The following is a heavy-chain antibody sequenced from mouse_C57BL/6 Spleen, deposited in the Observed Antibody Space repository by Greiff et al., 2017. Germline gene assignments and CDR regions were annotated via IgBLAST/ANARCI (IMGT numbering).Heavy chain of an antibody. Sequence: VQLQQSGAELVRPGASVTLSCKASGYTFTDYEMHWVKQTPVHGLEWIGAIDPETGGTAYNQKFKGKAILTADKSSSTAYMELRSLTSEDSAVYYCTDDYDKGWAMDYWGQGTSVTVPS. D-gene: IGHD2-4*01. CDR2: IDPETGGT. J-gene: IGHJ4*01. CDR1: GYTFTDYE. CDR3: TDDYDKGWAMDY. V-gene: IGHV1-15*01.